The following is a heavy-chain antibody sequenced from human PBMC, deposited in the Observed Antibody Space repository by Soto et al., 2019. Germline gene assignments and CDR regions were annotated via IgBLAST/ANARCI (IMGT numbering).Heavy chain of an antibody. CDR1: GYTFTSYD. V-gene: IGHV1-8*01. CDR3: ARKRRVTRGYNWFDP. CDR2: MNPNSGNT. Sequence: ASVKVSCKASGYTFTSYDINWVRQATGQGLEWMGWMNPNSGNTGYAQKFQGRVTMTRNTSISTAYMELSSLRSEDTAVYYCARKRRVTRGYNWFDPWGQGTLVTVSS. D-gene: IGHD3-10*01. J-gene: IGHJ5*02.